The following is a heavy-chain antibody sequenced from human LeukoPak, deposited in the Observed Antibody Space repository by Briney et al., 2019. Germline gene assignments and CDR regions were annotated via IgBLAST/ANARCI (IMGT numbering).Heavy chain of an antibody. CDR1: GFTFSSYE. D-gene: IGHD3-10*01. J-gene: IGHJ4*02. CDR3: ARLSYDSGTHYTCYEY. CDR2: ISSSGSTI. Sequence: GGSLRLSCAASGFTFSSYEMNWVRQAPGKGLEWVSYISSSGSTIYYADSVKGRFTISRDNAKNSLYLQMNSLRADDTAVYYCARLSYDSGTHYTCYEYWGQGTLVTVSS. V-gene: IGHV3-48*03.